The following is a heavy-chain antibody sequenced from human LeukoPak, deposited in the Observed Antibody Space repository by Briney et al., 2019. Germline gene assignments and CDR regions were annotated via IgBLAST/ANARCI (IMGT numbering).Heavy chain of an antibody. D-gene: IGHD6-19*01. CDR1: GYTFTGYY. V-gene: IGHV1-2*02. Sequence: GASVKVSCRASGYTFTGYYMHWVRQAPGQGLEWMGWINPNSGGTNYAQKFQGRVTMTRDTSISTAYMELSRLRSDDTAVYYCARDLSGWHKDAFDIWGQGTMVTVSS. CDR2: INPNSGGT. J-gene: IGHJ3*02. CDR3: ARDLSGWHKDAFDI.